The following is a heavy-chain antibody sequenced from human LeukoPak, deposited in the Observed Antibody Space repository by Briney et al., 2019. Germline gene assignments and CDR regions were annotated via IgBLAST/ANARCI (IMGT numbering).Heavy chain of an antibody. CDR3: ARLSGESTIYDY. CDR2: ISGSGGST. V-gene: IGHV3-23*01. J-gene: IGHJ4*02. CDR1: GFTFSSYA. D-gene: IGHD5/OR15-5a*01. Sequence: GGSLRLSCAASGFTFSSYALSWVRQAPGKGLEWVSAISGSGGSTYYADSVKGRFTISRDNSKNTLYLQMDSLRVGDTAIYYCARLSGESTIYDYWGQGTLVTVSS.